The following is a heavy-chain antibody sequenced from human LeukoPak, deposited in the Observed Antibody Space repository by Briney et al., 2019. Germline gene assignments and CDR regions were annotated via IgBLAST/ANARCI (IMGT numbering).Heavy chain of an antibody. CDR2: ISGSSNYI. J-gene: IGHJ4*02. D-gene: IGHD2-2*01. Sequence: GGSLRLSCAASGFTFSDYTMNWVRLAPGKGLEWVSSISGSSNYIYYADSVKGRFTISRDNAKNSLYLQMNSLRAEDTAVYYCARDCSSTSCLDYWGQGTLVTVSS. CDR3: ARDCSSTSCLDY. CDR1: GFTFSDYT. V-gene: IGHV3-21*01.